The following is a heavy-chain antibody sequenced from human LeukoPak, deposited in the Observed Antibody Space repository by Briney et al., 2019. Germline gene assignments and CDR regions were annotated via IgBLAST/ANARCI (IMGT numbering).Heavy chain of an antibody. V-gene: IGHV3-48*01. Sequence: GGSLRLSCATSGFTFSSYSMNWVRQAPGKGLEWVSYISSSSGTIYYADSVKGRFTISRDNAKNSLYLQMNSLRAEDTAVYYCARDHNSYGDYDYWGQGTLVTVSS. J-gene: IGHJ4*02. CDR1: GFTFSSYS. CDR3: ARDHNSYGDYDY. CDR2: ISSSSGTI. D-gene: IGHD4-17*01.